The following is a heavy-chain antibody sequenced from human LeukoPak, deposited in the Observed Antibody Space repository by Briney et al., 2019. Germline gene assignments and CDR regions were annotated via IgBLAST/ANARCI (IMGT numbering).Heavy chain of an antibody. V-gene: IGHV3-23*01. J-gene: IGHJ4*02. CDR1: GFAFSNCA. D-gene: IGHD6-19*01. CDR3: AKGPLIEVAGTTWDY. Sequence: PGGSLRLSCAASGFAFSNCAMGWVRQSPGKGLEWVSAISGSGDSTYYADSVRGRFTISKDNSKITLHLQMDSLRADDTAVYVCAKGPLIEVAGTTWDYWGQGTLVTVSS. CDR2: ISGSGDST.